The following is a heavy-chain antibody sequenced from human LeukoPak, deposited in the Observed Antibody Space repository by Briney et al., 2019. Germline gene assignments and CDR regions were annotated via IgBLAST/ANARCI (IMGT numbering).Heavy chain of an antibody. CDR1: GFTFSSYW. D-gene: IGHD2-2*01. V-gene: IGHV3-7*01. CDR3: ARLGYCSSTSCLHYGMDV. Sequence: GGSLRLSCAASGFTFSSYWMSWVRQAPGKGLEWVAHIKQDGSEKYYVDSVKGRFTISRDNAKNSLYLQMNSLRAEDTAVYYCARLGYCSSTSCLHYGMDVWGQGTTVTVSS. J-gene: IGHJ6*02. CDR2: IKQDGSEK.